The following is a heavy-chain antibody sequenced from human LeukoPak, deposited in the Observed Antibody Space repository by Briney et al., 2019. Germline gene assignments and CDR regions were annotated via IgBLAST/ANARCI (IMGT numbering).Heavy chain of an antibody. V-gene: IGHV4-39*01. CDR2: IYYSGST. CDR3: ARLVLLWFGEFSPFDY. Sequence: PSETLSLTCTVSGGSISSSSYYWGWIRQPPGKGLEWIGSIYYSGSTYYNPSLKSRVTISVDTSKNQFSLKLSSVTAADTAVYYRARLVLLWFGEFSPFDYWGQGTLVTVSS. CDR1: GGSISSSSYY. J-gene: IGHJ4*02. D-gene: IGHD3-10*01.